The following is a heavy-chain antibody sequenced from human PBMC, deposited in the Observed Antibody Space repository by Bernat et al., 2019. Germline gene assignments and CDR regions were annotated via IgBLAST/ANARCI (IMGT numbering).Heavy chain of an antibody. D-gene: IGHD3-9*01. CDR1: GFTFSNYA. J-gene: IGHJ4*02. CDR3: AKDIRLSVWLFDY. CDR2: ISGSGGST. Sequence: EVQVLESGGGLVQPGGSLRLSCAASGFTFSNYAMSWVRQAPGKGLEWVSAISGSGGSTYYADSVKGRFTISRDNSKNTLYLQMNSLRAEDTAVYYCAKDIRLSVWLFDYWGQGTLVTVSS. V-gene: IGHV3-23*01.